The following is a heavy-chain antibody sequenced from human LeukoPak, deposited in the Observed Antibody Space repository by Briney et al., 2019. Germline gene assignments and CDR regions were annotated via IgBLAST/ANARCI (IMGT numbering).Heavy chain of an antibody. V-gene: IGHV3-7*01. J-gene: IGHJ3*02. CDR3: ARDLAYSAFDI. CDR2: IEGDGSKK. Sequence: GGSLRLSCAASGFTFSSYSMNWVRQAPGKGLEWVANIEGDGSKKNYVDSVKGRFTISRDNAKNSLYLQMTSLRAEDTAVYYCARDLAYSAFDIWGRGTMVTVSS. D-gene: IGHD1-1*01. CDR1: GFTFSSYS.